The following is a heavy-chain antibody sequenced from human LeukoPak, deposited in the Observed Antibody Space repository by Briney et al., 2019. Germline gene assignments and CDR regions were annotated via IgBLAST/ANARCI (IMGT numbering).Heavy chain of an antibody. CDR3: ARANYYDTSGYSRGAFDI. D-gene: IGHD3-22*01. CDR2: IFHSGST. J-gene: IGHJ3*02. CDR1: GYSISSGFY. V-gene: IGHV4-38-2*02. Sequence: PSETLSLTCSVSGYSISSGFYWGWIRQPPGKGLEWIGSIFHSGSTYYKLSLKSRVTISVDTSKSQFSLKLSSVTAADTAVYYCARANYYDTSGYSRGAFDIWGQGTMVTVSS.